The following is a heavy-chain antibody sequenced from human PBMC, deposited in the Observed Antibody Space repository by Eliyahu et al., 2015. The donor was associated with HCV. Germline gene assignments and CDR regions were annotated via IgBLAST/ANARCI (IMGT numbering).Heavy chain of an antibody. J-gene: IGHJ6*02. Sequence: QVQLVESGGGVVQPGXSLXLSCAASGFTFSSXGXHWXRQAPGQGLEWVAVIWYDGSNKYYADSVKGRFTISRDNSKNTLYLQMNSLRAEDTAVYYCARDVRYFDWLLDLGRYYYYGMDVWGQGTTVTVSS. D-gene: IGHD3-9*01. CDR3: ARDVRYFDWLLDLGRYYYYGMDV. V-gene: IGHV3-33*01. CDR2: IWYDGSNK. CDR1: GFTFSSXG.